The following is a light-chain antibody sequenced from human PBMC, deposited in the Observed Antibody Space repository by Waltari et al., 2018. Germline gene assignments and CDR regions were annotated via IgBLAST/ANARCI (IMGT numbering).Light chain of an antibody. V-gene: IGLV3-1*01. CDR2: QDS. J-gene: IGLJ2*01. CDR1: TLGDTY. CDR3: QEWDSSTVV. Sequence: SYELTQPPSVSVSPGQTASITCSGDTLGDTYVCWYQQKPGQSPVLVIYQDSKRPSGIPERFAGSNSGNTATLTISGTQAMDEADYYCQEWDSSTVVFGGGTKLTVL.